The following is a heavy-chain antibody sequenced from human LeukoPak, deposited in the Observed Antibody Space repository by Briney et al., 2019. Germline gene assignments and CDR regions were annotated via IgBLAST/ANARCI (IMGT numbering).Heavy chain of an antibody. D-gene: IGHD4-23*01. J-gene: IGHJ4*02. CDR1: GGSISSGSYY. CDR2: IYTSGST. CDR3: AREGLRWGFDY. V-gene: IGHV4-61*02. Sequence: PSETLSLTCTVSGGSISSGSYYWSWIRQPAGKGLECIGRIYTSGSTNYNPSLKSRVTISVDTSKNQFSLKLSSVTAADTAVYYCAREGLRWGFDYWGQGTLVTVSS.